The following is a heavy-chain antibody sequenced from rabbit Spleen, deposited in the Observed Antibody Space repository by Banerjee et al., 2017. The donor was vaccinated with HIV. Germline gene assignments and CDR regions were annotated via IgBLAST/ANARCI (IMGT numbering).Heavy chain of an antibody. D-gene: IGHD1-1*01. Sequence: EQLEESGGGLVKPEGSLTLTCKASGVSFSDKDVMCWVRQAPGKGLEWIACINAVTGKAVYATWAKGRFTISKTSSTTVTLQVTSLTAADTATYFCTRSLSSADWYMALWGPGTLVTVS. CDR1: GVSFSDKDV. V-gene: IGHV1S45*01. J-gene: IGHJ4*01. CDR3: TRSLSSADWYMAL. CDR2: INAVTGKA.